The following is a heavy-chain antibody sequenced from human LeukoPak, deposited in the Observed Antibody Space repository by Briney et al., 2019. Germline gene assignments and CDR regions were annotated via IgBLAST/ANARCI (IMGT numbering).Heavy chain of an antibody. CDR3: ARAVLGAYNFYMDV. V-gene: IGHV3-30*14. J-gene: IGHJ6*03. CDR1: GFTFSSYA. D-gene: IGHD3-10*01. Sequence: PGGSLRLSCAASGFTFSSYAMHWVRQAPGKGLEGVAVISYDGSNKYYADSVKGRFTISRDNSKNTLYLQMNSLRAEDTAVYYCARAVLGAYNFYMDVWGKGTTVTISS. CDR2: ISYDGSNK.